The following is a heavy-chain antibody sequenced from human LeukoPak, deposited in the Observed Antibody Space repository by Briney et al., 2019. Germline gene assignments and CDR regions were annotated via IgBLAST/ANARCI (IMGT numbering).Heavy chain of an antibody. CDR3: ARVRTLNWFDP. J-gene: IGHJ5*02. CDR1: GFTFSSYS. Sequence: GGSLRLSCAASGFTFSSYSMNWVRRAPGKGLEWVSSISSSSSYIYYADSVKGRFTISRDNAKNSLYLQMNSLRAEDTAVYYCARVRTLNWFDPWGQGTLVTVSS. V-gene: IGHV3-21*01. CDR2: ISSSSSYI.